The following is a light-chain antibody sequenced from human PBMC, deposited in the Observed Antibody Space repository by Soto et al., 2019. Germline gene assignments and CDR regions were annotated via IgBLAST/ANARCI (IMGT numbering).Light chain of an antibody. CDR3: QQSYSTPPFYT. CDR1: QSISSY. J-gene: IGKJ2*01. Sequence: DLQMTQSPSSLSASVGDRVTITCRASQSISSYLNWYQQKPGKAPKLLIYAASSLQSGVPSRFSGSGSGTDFTLTISSLQPEDFATYYCQQSYSTPPFYTFGQGTKLEIK. V-gene: IGKV1-39*01. CDR2: AAS.